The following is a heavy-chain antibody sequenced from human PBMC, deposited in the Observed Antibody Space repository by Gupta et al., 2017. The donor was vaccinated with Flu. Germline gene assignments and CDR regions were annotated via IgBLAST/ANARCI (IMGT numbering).Heavy chain of an antibody. J-gene: IGHJ6*02. Sequence: QAPGKGLEWFSYISSSSSTIYYADSVKGRFTISRDNAKNSLYLQMNSLRAEDTAVYYCARRSAGTTGYGMDVWGQGTTVTVSS. CDR2: ISSSSSTI. D-gene: IGHD4-4*01. V-gene: IGHV3-48*01. CDR3: ARRSAGTTGYGMDV.